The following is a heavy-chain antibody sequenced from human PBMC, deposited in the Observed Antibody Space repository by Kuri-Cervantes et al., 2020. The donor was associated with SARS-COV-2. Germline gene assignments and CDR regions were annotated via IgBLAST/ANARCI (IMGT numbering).Heavy chain of an antibody. CDR3: ARGESGYDFWSGYYSHRIHNY. D-gene: IGHD3-3*01. CDR2: IYYSGST. CDR1: GGSISSSSYY. V-gene: IGHV4-39*01. Sequence: SETLSLTCTVSGGSISSSSYYWGWIRQPPGKGLEWIGSIYYSGSTYYNPSLKSRVTISVDTSKSQFSLKLSSVTAADTAVYYCARGESGYDFWSGYYSHRIHNYWGQGTLVTVSS. J-gene: IGHJ4*02.